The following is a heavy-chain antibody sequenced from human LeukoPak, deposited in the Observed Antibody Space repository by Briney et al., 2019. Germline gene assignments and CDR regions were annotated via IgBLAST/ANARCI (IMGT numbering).Heavy chain of an antibody. Sequence: GGSLRLSCAASGFTFSSYSMNWVRQAPGKGLEWVSSISSSSSYIYYADSVKGRFTISRDNAKSSLYLQMNSLRAEDTAVYYCARDVSVLEWLRNWFDPWGQGTLVTVSS. CDR3: ARDVSVLEWLRNWFDP. D-gene: IGHD3-3*01. J-gene: IGHJ5*02. CDR2: ISSSSSYI. CDR1: GFTFSSYS. V-gene: IGHV3-21*01.